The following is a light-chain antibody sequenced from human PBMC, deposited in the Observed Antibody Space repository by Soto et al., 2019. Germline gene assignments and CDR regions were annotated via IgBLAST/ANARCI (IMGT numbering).Light chain of an antibody. CDR1: QSVTSSY. Sequence: EIVLTPSPGTLSLYPVERATLSCRASQSVTSSYLAWYPKKPGQSPRLLIYRASSRATGIADRFSGSGSGTDFPLSISRLEAEDFAVYYCQHYGSTLITFGHGKKLEIK. CDR2: RAS. J-gene: IGKJ5*01. V-gene: IGKV3-20*01. CDR3: QHYGSTLIT.